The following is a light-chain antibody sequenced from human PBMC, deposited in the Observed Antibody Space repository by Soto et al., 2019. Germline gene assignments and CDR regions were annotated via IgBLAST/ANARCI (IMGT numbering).Light chain of an antibody. V-gene: IGKV3-20*01. CDR1: QSVSSSY. CDR2: GAS. CDR3: QQRGT. Sequence: EIVLTQSPGTLSLSPGERATLSCRASQSVSSSYLAWYQQKPGQAPRLLIYGASSRAAGIPDRFSASGSVTDFTLTISRLEPEDFAVYYCQQRGTFGQGTKVEIK. J-gene: IGKJ1*01.